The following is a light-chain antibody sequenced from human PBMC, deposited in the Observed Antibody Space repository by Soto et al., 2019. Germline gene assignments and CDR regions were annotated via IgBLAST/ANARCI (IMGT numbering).Light chain of an antibody. V-gene: IGKV3-20*01. Sequence: VMTQSPVTLAVSPGERATLSCMASQSVRSKLAWYQQTPGQAPRLLIYGASSRATGIPDTLSGSGSGTDFTLTISRVEPEDSALYYCQQYGSSPTFGLGTKVDI. CDR1: QSVRSK. CDR2: GAS. J-gene: IGKJ1*01. CDR3: QQYGSSPT.